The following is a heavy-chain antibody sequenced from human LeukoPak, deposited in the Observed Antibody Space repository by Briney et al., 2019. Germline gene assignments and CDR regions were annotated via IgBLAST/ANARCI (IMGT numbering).Heavy chain of an antibody. CDR2: AYHAGSP. Sequence: SETLSLTCAVSGGSTRSSDWWSWLRQPPGKGLEWIGEAYHAGSPNYNASLRSRVTISIDMSRNQLSLKLSSVTAADTAVYYCARDPHCSSSNCPFDYWGQGTLVTVSS. J-gene: IGHJ4*02. D-gene: IGHD2-15*01. CDR1: GGSTRSSDW. V-gene: IGHV4-4*02. CDR3: ARDPHCSSSNCPFDY.